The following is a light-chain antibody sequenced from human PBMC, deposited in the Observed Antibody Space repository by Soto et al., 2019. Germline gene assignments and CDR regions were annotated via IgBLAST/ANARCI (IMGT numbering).Light chain of an antibody. J-gene: IGKJ1*01. V-gene: IGKV3-11*01. Sequence: VLRQSPATLSLSPEERATLSCRASQTVSSYLAWYQQRPGQAPRLLIYDASNRATGIPARFSGSGSGTDFSLTISRLEPEDFAVYYCHQYDSWTFGQGTKVDIK. CDR2: DAS. CDR3: HQYDSWT. CDR1: QTVSSY.